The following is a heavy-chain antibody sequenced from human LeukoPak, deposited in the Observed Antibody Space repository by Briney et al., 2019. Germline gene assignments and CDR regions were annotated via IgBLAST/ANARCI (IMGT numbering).Heavy chain of an antibody. J-gene: IGHJ4*02. CDR1: GGSISSYY. Sequence: SETLSLTCTVSGGSISSYYWSWIRQPPGKGLEWIGYIYYSGSTNNNPSLKSRVTISVDTSKNQFSLKLSSVTAADTPAYYCATATPGPYYDSSGYYFDYWGQGTLVTVSS. D-gene: IGHD3-22*01. CDR2: IYYSGST. V-gene: IGHV4-59*01. CDR3: ATATPGPYYDSSGYYFDY.